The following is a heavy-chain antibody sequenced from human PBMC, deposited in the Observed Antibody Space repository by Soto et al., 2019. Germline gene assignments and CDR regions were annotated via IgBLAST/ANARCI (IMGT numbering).Heavy chain of an antibody. D-gene: IGHD6-13*01. V-gene: IGHV3-21*04. CDR3: ARGTYRSKTDFDY. CDR1: GFTFSSYS. CDR2: ISTISNYI. J-gene: IGHJ4*02. Sequence: PGGSLRLSCVASGFTFSSYSMNWVRQAPGKGLEWVSSISTISNYIYYADSVKGRFTISRDNAKNSLYLQMTSLRAEDTAVYYCARGTYRSKTDFDYWGQGTLVTVSS.